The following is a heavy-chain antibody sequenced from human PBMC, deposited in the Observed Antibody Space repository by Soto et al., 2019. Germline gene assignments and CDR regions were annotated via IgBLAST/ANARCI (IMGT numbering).Heavy chain of an antibody. J-gene: IGHJ4*02. Sequence: EVQLLDSGGGLVQPGGSLRLSCAASGFTFSRYAMSWVRQAPGKGLEWVSAISGSGGSTYYADSVKGRFTISRDNSKNTLYLRINSLRAEDTAVYYCARNNFFVSGTKDYWGPGTLGTVSS. CDR2: ISGSGGST. CDR3: ARNNFFVSGTKDY. D-gene: IGHD3-10*01. V-gene: IGHV3-23*01. CDR1: GFTFSRYA.